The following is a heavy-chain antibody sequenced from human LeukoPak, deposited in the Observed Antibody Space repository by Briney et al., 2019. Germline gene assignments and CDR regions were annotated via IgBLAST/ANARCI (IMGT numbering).Heavy chain of an antibody. D-gene: IGHD1-26*01. CDR3: ASGNSGSYPIFHY. Sequence: GASVKVSCKASGYTFTGYYMHWVRQAPGQGLEWMGWINPNSGGTNYAQKFEGRVTMTRDTSITTAYMELSRLRSDDTAVYYCASGNSGSYPIFHYWGQGTLVTVSS. CDR1: GYTFTGYY. CDR2: INPNSGGT. V-gene: IGHV1-2*02. J-gene: IGHJ4*02.